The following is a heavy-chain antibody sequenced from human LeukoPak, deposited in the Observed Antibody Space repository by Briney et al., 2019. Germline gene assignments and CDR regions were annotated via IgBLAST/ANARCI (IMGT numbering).Heavy chain of an antibody. D-gene: IGHD1-26*01. CDR1: GLTFSNYG. CDR3: ARDGRFAAYEPDY. Sequence: ASVKVSCKASGLTFSNYGITWVRQAPGQGLEWVGWISAYVGNTNYAQKFQGRVTMTTDTSTSTAHMELRSLRYDDTAVYFCARDGRFAAYEPDYWGQGTLVTVSS. CDR2: ISAYVGNT. V-gene: IGHV1-18*01. J-gene: IGHJ4*02.